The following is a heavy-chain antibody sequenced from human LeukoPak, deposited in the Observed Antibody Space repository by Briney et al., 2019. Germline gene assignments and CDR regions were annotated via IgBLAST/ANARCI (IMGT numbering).Heavy chain of an antibody. CDR2: IYSGGDT. CDR1: GFAFSSYG. Sequence: GGSLRLSCEAFGFAFSSYGLHWVRQAPGKGLEWVSVIYSGGDTYYAGSVKGRFTISRDNSKNMIYLEMTSLKAEDTAVYYCAKERNLEIAVAGTIFDSWGQGTLVTVSS. V-gene: IGHV3-66*01. CDR3: AKERNLEIAVAGTIFDS. J-gene: IGHJ4*02. D-gene: IGHD6-19*01.